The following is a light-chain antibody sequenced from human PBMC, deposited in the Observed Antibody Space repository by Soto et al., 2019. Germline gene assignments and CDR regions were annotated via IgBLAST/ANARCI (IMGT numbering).Light chain of an antibody. CDR3: MQPLQTPWT. Sequence: DIVMTQSPLSLPVTPGEPASISCRSSQSLLHTNGYNYLDWYLQKPGQSPQLLIYLGSNRASGVPDRFSGGGSGTDFTLTISRXEAEDVGVYYCMQPLQTPWTFGQGTKVDTK. J-gene: IGKJ1*01. CDR1: QSLLHTNGYNY. CDR2: LGS. V-gene: IGKV2-28*01.